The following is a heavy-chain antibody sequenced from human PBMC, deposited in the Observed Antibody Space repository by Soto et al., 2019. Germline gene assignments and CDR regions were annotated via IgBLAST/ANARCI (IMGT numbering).Heavy chain of an antibody. CDR3: ARDRRLYYDSSGYFNWFDP. V-gene: IGHV4-4*07. CDR1: GGSISSYY. Sequence: SETLSLTCTVSGGSISSYYWSWIRQPAGKGLEWIGRIYTSGSTNYNPSLKSRVTMSVDTSKNQFSLKLSSVTAADTAVYYCARDRRLYYDSSGYFNWFDPWGQGTLVTVSS. CDR2: IYTSGST. D-gene: IGHD3-22*01. J-gene: IGHJ5*02.